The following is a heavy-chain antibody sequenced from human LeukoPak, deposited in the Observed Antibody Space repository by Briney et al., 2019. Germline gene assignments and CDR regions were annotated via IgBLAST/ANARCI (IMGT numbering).Heavy chain of an antibody. Sequence: GASVKVSCKPSGGTFSSYAISWVRQAPGQGLEWMGRIIPILGIANYAQRFQGRVTITADKSTSTAYMELSSLRSEDTAVYYCASLSGPYSGSYLGYNYYYYGMDVWGQGTTVTVSS. J-gene: IGHJ6*02. CDR2: IIPILGIA. V-gene: IGHV1-69*04. CDR1: GGTFSSYA. CDR3: ASLSGPYSGSYLGYNYYYYGMDV. D-gene: IGHD1-26*01.